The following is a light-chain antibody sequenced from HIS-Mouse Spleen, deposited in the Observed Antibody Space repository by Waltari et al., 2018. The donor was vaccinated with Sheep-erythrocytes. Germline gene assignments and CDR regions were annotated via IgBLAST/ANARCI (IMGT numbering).Light chain of an antibody. CDR2: DVS. Sequence: QSALTQPRSVSGSPGQSVTIYCTGTSMAVGGYNHVSWYQQHPGKAPKLMIYDVSKRPSGVPDRFSGSKSGNTASLTISVLQAEDEADYYCCSYAGSYNHVFATGTKVTVL. CDR3: CSYAGSYNHV. CDR1: SMAVGGYNH. V-gene: IGLV2-11*01. J-gene: IGLJ1*01.